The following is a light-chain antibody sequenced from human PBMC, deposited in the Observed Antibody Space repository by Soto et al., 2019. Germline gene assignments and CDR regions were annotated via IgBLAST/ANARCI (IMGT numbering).Light chain of an antibody. CDR1: QSVSNNF. V-gene: IGKV3-20*01. CDR3: QQDSSSLT. Sequence: EIVLTQSPGTLSLSPGQRATLSCWASQSVSNNFLAWYQQKPGQAPRLLIYGACSSAAGIADRCSGSGSGTVSTLTISRLEDEDFALYCWQQDSSSLTFGGGTKVEIK. CDR2: GAC. J-gene: IGKJ4*02.